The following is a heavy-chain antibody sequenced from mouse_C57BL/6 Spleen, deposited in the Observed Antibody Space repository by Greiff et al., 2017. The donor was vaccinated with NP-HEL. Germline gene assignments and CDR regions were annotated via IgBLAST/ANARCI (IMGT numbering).Heavy chain of an antibody. J-gene: IGHJ2*01. CDR2: IDPANGNT. V-gene: IGHV14-3*01. CDR1: GFNIKNTY. D-gene: IGHD2-4*01. Sequence: EVQLQESVAELVRPGASVKLSCTASGFNIKNTYMHWVKQRPEQGLEWIGRIDPANGNTKYAPKFQGKATITADTSSNTAYLQLSSLTSEDTAIYYCARRTAYDYDGEGYFDYWGQGTTLTVSS. CDR3: ARRTAYDYDGEGYFDY.